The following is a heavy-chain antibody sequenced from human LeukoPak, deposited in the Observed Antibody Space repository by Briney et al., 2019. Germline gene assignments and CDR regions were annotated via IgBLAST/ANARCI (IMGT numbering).Heavy chain of an antibody. D-gene: IGHD2-21*02. CDR2: IYHSGST. Sequence: NASETLSLTCAGSGGSITSSHWWHWVRQPPGKGLEWIGEIYHSGSTNYNPSLKSRVTMSVDTPKNQFSLRLSSVTAADTALYYCATHLGSCGGDCYWNQYFQQWGQGTLVTVSS. CDR3: ATHLGSCGGDCYWNQYFQQ. V-gene: IGHV4-4*02. J-gene: IGHJ1*01. CDR1: GGSITSSHW.